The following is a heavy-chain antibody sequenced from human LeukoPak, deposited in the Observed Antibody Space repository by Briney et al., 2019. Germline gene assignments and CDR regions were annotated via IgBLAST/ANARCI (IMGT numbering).Heavy chain of an antibody. Sequence: GGSLRLSCAASGLTVSSNYMSWVRQAPGKGLEWVSVIYSGGSTYYADSVKGRFTISRDNSKNTLYLQMNSLGAEDTAVYYCARGLPLPSATYSSGWYWRYNWFDPWGQGTLVTVSS. D-gene: IGHD6-19*01. CDR3: ARGLPLPSATYSSGWYWRYNWFDP. J-gene: IGHJ5*02. CDR1: GLTVSSNY. CDR2: IYSGGST. V-gene: IGHV3-53*01.